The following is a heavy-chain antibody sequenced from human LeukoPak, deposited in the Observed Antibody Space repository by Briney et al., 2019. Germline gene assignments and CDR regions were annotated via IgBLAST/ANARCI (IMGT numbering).Heavy chain of an antibody. V-gene: IGHV4-39*01. CDR1: GDSISSSSYY. J-gene: IGHJ4*02. CDR2: IYYSGST. D-gene: IGHD3-10*01. CDR3: ARITWFGDLPQLFDY. Sequence: SETLSLTRSVSGDSISSSSYYWGWIRQPPGKGLEWIGNIYYSGSTYYNPSLKSRVTISVDTSKNQFSLKLSSVTAADTAVYYCARITWFGDLPQLFDYWGQGTLVTVSS.